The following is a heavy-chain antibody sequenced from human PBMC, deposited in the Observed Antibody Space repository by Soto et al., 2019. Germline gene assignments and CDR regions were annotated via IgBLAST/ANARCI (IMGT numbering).Heavy chain of an antibody. J-gene: IGHJ6*02. CDR2: IIPIFGTA. V-gene: IGHV1-69*13. D-gene: IGHD6-13*01. CDR3: VCGAAAGRLGTYYYGMDV. Sequence: SVKVSCKASGGTFSSYAISWVRQAPGQGLEWMGGIIPIFGTANYAQKFQGRVTITADESTSTAYMELSSLRSEDTAVYYCVCGAAAGRLGTYYYGMDVWGQGTTVTVSS. CDR1: GGTFSSYA.